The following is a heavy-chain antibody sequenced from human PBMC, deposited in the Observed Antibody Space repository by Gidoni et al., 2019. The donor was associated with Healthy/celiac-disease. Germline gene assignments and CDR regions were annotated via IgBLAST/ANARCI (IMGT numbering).Heavy chain of an antibody. CDR3: AREGVGQLVSLQEGMDV. CDR1: GGSISSGGYY. Sequence: QVQLQESGPGLVKPSQTLSLTCTVSGGSISSGGYYWSWIRQHPGKGLEWIGYIYYSGSTYYNPSLKSRVTISVDTSKNQFSLKLSSVTAADTAVYYCAREGVGQLVSLQEGMDVWGQGTTVTVSS. CDR2: IYYSGST. J-gene: IGHJ6*02. D-gene: IGHD6-6*01. V-gene: IGHV4-31*03.